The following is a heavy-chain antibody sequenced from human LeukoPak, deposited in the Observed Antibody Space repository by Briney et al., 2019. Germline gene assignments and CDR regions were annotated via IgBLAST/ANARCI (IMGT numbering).Heavy chain of an antibody. D-gene: IGHD2-8*01. CDR1: GGSFSGYY. CDR2: INHSGST. V-gene: IGHV4-34*01. Sequence: SETLSLTCAVYGGSFSGYYWSWIRQPPGKGLEWIGEINHSGSTNYNPSLKSRVTISVDTSKNQFSLKLSSVTAADTAVYYCARAGPIVLMVYAFYYMDVWGKGTTVTVSS. CDR3: ARAGPIVLMVYAFYYMDV. J-gene: IGHJ6*03.